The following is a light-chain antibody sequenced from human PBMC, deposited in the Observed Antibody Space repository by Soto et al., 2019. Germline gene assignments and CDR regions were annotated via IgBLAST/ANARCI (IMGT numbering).Light chain of an antibody. CDR3: QQRSNWWT. CDR1: QSVGTY. CDR2: DAS. V-gene: IGKV3-11*01. J-gene: IGKJ1*01. Sequence: IVLTQSPATLSLSPRERATLSCRANQSVGTYLAWYQQKPGQAPRLLSYDASKRATGIPARFSGSGSGTDFTLTISSLEPEDFAVYFCQQRSNWWTFGQGTKVEIK.